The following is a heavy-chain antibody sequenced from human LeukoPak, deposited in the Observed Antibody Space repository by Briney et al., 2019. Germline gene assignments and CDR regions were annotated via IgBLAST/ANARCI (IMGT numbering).Heavy chain of an antibody. J-gene: IGHJ4*02. CDR3: ARGSGSFYVY. Sequence: PGGSLRLSCAASGFIFSSYWMSWVRQAPGKGLEWVANIKQDGSEKYYVDSVKGRFTISRDNAKNSLYLQMNSLRAEDTAVYYCARGSGSFYVYWGQGTLVTVSS. D-gene: IGHD1-26*01. CDR2: IKQDGSEK. V-gene: IGHV3-7*04. CDR1: GFIFSSYW.